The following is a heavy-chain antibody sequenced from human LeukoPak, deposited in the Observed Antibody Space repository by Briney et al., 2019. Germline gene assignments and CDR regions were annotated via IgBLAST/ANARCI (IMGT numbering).Heavy chain of an antibody. CDR2: ISHSGSA. CDR3: VRSQFGYFDWLSAFCFDY. J-gene: IGHJ4*02. D-gene: IGHD3-9*01. Sequence: SDPLSLTCSVSGDSRSSGSYWGWVRHSPGKGLECVWSISHSGSAYYNPSLKSRVTISVDTSKSHFSLSQTSVTAADTAVYYCVRSQFGYFDWLSAFCFDYWGQGTRVTVSS. CDR1: GDSRSSGSY. V-gene: IGHV4-38-2*01.